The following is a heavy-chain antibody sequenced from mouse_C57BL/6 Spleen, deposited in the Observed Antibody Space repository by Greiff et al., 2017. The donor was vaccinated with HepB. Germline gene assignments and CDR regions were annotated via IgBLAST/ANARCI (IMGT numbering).Heavy chain of an antibody. CDR1: GFTFSDYG. D-gene: IGHD2-4*01. Sequence: VQLKESGGGLVKPGGSLKLSCAASGFTFSDYGMHWVRQAPEKGLEWVAYISSGSSTIYYADTVKGRFTISRDNAKNTLFLQMTSLRSEDTAMYYCARQGYDYDPFAYWGQGTLVTVSA. CDR3: ARQGYDYDPFAY. CDR2: ISSGSSTI. V-gene: IGHV5-17*01. J-gene: IGHJ3*01.